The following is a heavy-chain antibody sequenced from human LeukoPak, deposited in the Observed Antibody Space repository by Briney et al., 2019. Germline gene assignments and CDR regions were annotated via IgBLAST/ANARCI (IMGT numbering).Heavy chain of an antibody. Sequence: GGSLRLSCAASGFTFSTYAMSWVRQAPGKGLEWVANIKQDGREKYYVDSVKGRFTVSRDNAKNSLYLQMNRLRAEDTAVYFCARTGDGTVDYWGQGTLVTVSS. CDR3: ARTGDGTVDY. D-gene: IGHD2-8*02. J-gene: IGHJ4*02. CDR1: GFTFSTYA. V-gene: IGHV3-7*04. CDR2: IKQDGREK.